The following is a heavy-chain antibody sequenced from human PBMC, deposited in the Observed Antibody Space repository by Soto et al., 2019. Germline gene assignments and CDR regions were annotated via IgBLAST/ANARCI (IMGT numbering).Heavy chain of an antibody. CDR2: ISTYNGNT. J-gene: IGHJ3*02. Sequence: ASVKVSCKASGYTFTSYGISWVRQAPGQGLEWMGWISTYNGNTNYAQKFQGWVTMTRDTSISTAYMELSRLSSDDTAVYYCARDKSVRLHYYDSSGYPFGAASGAFDIWGQGTMVT. CDR3: ARDKSVRLHYYDSSGYPFGAASGAFDI. D-gene: IGHD3-22*01. CDR1: GYTFTSYG. V-gene: IGHV1-18*01.